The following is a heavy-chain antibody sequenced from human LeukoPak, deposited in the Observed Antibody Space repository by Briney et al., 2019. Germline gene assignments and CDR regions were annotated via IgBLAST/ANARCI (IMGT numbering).Heavy chain of an antibody. J-gene: IGHJ4*02. CDR1: GFTFSDYS. CDR3: ARESSYYDILTGYYWGGFDY. V-gene: IGHV3-48*01. CDR2: ISRGSRTI. D-gene: IGHD3-9*01. Sequence: GGSLRLSCTASGFTFSDYSMNWVRQAPGKGLEWVSNISRGSRTIYYSDSVKGRFTISRDNAKNSLYLQMNSLRAEDTAVYYCARESSYYDILTGYYWGGFDYWGQGTLVTVSS.